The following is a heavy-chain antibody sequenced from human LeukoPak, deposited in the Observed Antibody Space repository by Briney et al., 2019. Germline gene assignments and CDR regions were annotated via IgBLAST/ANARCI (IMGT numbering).Heavy chain of an antibody. J-gene: IGHJ4*02. CDR3: ASGSSGYTPIDY. Sequence: SVKVSCKASGFTFTSSAMQWVRQARGQRLEWIGWIVVGSGNTNYAQKFQERVTITRDMSTSTAYMELSSLRSEDTAVYYCASGSSGYTPIDYWGQGTLVTVPS. CDR2: IVVGSGNT. CDR1: GFTFTSSA. D-gene: IGHD3-22*01. V-gene: IGHV1-58*02.